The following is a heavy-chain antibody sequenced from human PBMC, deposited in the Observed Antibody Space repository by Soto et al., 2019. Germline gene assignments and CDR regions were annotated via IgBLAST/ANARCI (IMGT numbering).Heavy chain of an antibody. CDR1: GFTFSSYA. D-gene: IGHD1-7*01. J-gene: IGHJ5*02. Sequence: GGSLRLSCAASGFTFSSYAMSWVRQAPGKGLEWVSAISGSGGSTYYAVSVKGRFTISRDNSKNTLYLQMNSLRAEDTAVYYCAKLRYNWNYSPFDPWGQGTLVTVSS. V-gene: IGHV3-23*01. CDR2: ISGSGGST. CDR3: AKLRYNWNYSPFDP.